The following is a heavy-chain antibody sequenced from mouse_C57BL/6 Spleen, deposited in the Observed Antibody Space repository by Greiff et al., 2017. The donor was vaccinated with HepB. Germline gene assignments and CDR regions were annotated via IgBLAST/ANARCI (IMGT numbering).Heavy chain of an antibody. CDR3: ARGKVTTVKDYFDY. CDR1: GSTFTSYW. Sequence: VQLQQPGAELVKPGASVKLSCKASGSTFTSYWMQWVKQRPGQGLEWIGEIDPSDSYTNYTQKFKGKATLTVDTSSSTAYMQLSSLTSEDSAVYYCARGKVTTVKDYFDYWGQGTTLTVSS. J-gene: IGHJ2*01. V-gene: IGHV1-50*01. D-gene: IGHD1-1*01. CDR2: IDPSDSYT.